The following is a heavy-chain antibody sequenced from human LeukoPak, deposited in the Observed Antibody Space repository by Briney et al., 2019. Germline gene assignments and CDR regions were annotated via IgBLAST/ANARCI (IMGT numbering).Heavy chain of an antibody. CDR1: GFTFSDYY. CDR3: ARPARGGCSGGSCYGYYYYYMDV. V-gene: IGHV3-11*01. Sequence: GGSLRLSCAASGFTFSDYYMSWIRQAPGKGLEWVSYISSSGSTIYYADSVKGRFTISRDNAKSSLYLQMNSLRAEDTAVYYCARPARGGCSGGSCYGYYYYYMDVWGKGTTVTVSS. J-gene: IGHJ6*03. D-gene: IGHD2-15*01. CDR2: ISSSGSTI.